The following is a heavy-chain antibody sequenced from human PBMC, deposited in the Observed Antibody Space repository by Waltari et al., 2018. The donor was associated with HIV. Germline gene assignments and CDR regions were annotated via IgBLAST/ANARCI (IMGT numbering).Heavy chain of an antibody. V-gene: IGHV4-4*02. D-gene: IGHD2-2*01. Sequence: HSGSTNYNPSLKSRVTISVDKSKNQFSMKLSSVTAADTAVYYCARYCSSSPPYYYGMDVWGQGTTVTVSS. J-gene: IGHJ6*02. CDR3: ARYCSSSPPYYYGMDV. CDR2: HSGST.